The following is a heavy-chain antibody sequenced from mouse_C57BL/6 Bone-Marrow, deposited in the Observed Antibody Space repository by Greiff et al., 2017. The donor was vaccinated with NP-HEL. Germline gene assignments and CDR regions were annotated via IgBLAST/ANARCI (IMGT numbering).Heavy chain of an antibody. Sequence: QVQLQQSGPELVKPGASVKISCKASGYTFTDYYINWVKQRPGQGLEWIGWIFPGSGSTYYNEKFKGKATLTVDKSSSTAYMLRSSLTSEDSAVYFCAREGGLLLRPYWYFDVWGTGTTVTVSS. CDR1: GYTFTDYY. V-gene: IGHV1-75*01. CDR2: IFPGSGST. D-gene: IGHD1-1*01. CDR3: AREGGLLLRPYWYFDV. J-gene: IGHJ1*03.